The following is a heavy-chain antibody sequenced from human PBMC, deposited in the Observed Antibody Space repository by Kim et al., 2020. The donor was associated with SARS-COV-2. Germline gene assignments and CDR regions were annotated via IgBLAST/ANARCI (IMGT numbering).Heavy chain of an antibody. J-gene: IGHJ4*02. V-gene: IGHV1-46*01. CDR2: ISPSGGST. D-gene: IGHD3-22*01. Sequence: ASVKVSCKASGYTFTSYYMHWVRQAPGQGLEWMGIISPSGGSTSYAQKFQGRVTMTRDTSTSTVYMELSSLRSEDTAVYYCASPHYYDSSGAYYFDYWGQGTLVTVSS. CDR1: GYTFTSYY. CDR3: ASPHYYDSSGAYYFDY.